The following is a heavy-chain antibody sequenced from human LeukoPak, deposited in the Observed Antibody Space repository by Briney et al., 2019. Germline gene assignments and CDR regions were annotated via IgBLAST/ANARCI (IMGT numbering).Heavy chain of an antibody. CDR1: GDSVSSNSVT. CDR3: ARRLTQYDCFDP. Sequence: SQTLSLTCAISGDSVSSNSVTWNWIRQSPPRGLEWLGRTYYRSTWYNDYAVSVRGRITVNPDTSKNQFSLHLNSVTPEDTAVYYCARRLTQYDCFDPWGQGILVTVSS. CDR2: TYYRSTWYN. D-gene: IGHD2-2*01. J-gene: IGHJ5*02. V-gene: IGHV6-1*01.